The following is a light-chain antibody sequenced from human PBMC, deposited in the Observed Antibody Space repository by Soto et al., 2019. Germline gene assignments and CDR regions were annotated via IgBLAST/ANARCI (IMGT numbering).Light chain of an antibody. Sequence: QSALTQPASVSGSPGQSITISCTGTSSDVGSYNLVSWYQQHPGKAPKLMIYEVSKRPSGVSNRFSGSKSGNTASLTISGLLAEDEADYYCCSYAGSSTFVVFGGGTKLTVL. CDR2: EVS. CDR3: CSYAGSSTFVV. J-gene: IGLJ2*01. V-gene: IGLV2-23*02. CDR1: SSDVGSYNL.